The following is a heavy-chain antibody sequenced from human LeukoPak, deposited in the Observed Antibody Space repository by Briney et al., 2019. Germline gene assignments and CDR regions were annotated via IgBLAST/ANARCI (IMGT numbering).Heavy chain of an antibody. CDR1: GYTFTGYY. CDR3: ARGGLMVRGVLDAFDL. CDR2: INPNSGGT. D-gene: IGHD3-10*01. Sequence: ASVKVSCKASGYTFTGYYMHWVRQAPGQGLEWMGWINPNSGGTNYAQKFQGRVTMTRDTSISTAYMELSRLRSDDTAVYYCARGGLMVRGVLDAFDLWGQGTMVTVSS. V-gene: IGHV1-2*02. J-gene: IGHJ3*01.